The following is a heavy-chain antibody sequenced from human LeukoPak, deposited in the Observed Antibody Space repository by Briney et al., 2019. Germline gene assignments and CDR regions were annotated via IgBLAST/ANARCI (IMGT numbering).Heavy chain of an antibody. V-gene: IGHV3-30*18. Sequence: GGSLRLSCVASGFSFSTYGMHWVRQAPGKGLEWVAVISSDASKQYYPDSVKGRFAISRDNSRNTLYLQMNSLRYEDTAVYYCAKDGCSGGSCQADYWGQGTLVTVSS. D-gene: IGHD2-15*01. J-gene: IGHJ4*02. CDR1: GFSFSTYG. CDR3: AKDGCSGGSCQADY. CDR2: ISSDASKQ.